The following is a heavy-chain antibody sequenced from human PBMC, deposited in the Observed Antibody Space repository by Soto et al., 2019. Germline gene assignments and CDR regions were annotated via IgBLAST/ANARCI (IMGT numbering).Heavy chain of an antibody. V-gene: IGHV3-21*01. D-gene: IGHD4-4*01. CDR3: ARGADYTNSNFDY. Sequence: GGSLRLSCAVSGFAFSSYSVNWVRQAPGKGLEWVSSISTSGDTYYADSVKGRLAISRDNAKSSLYLQMTSLRVEDTAVYYCARGADYTNSNFDYWGQGTLVTVSS. CDR2: ISTSGDT. CDR1: GFAFSSYS. J-gene: IGHJ4*02.